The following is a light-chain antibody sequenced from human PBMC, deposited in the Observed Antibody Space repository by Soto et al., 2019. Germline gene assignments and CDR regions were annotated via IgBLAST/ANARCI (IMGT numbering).Light chain of an antibody. Sequence: QSVLTQPASVSGSPGQSITISCTGTSSDVGSYNLVSWYQQHPGKAPKLMIYEGSKRPSGVSNRFSGSKSGNTASLTISGLQAEDKADYYCCSYAGSSTSPYVFGTGTKVTVL. CDR2: EGS. J-gene: IGLJ1*01. V-gene: IGLV2-23*01. CDR1: SSDVGSYNL. CDR3: CSYAGSSTSPYV.